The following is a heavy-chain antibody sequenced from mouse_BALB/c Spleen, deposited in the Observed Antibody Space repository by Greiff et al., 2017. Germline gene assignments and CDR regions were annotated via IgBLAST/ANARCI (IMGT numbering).Heavy chain of an antibody. CDR2: IWTGGGT. D-gene: IGHD6-1*01. Sequence: QVQLKESGPGLVAPSQSLSITCTVSGFSLTSYDISWIRQPPGKGLEWLGVIWTGGGTNYNSAFMSRLSISKDNSKSQVFLKMNSLQTDDTAIYYCVRDRGRYASHTMEYRGQGASDTASS. CDR1: GFSLTSYD. J-gene: IGHJ4*01. CDR3: VRDRGRYASHTMEY. V-gene: IGHV2-9-2*01.